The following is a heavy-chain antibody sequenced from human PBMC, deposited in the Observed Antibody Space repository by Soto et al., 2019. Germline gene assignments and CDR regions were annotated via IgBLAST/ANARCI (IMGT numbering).Heavy chain of an antibody. CDR2: ISSSGGTI. V-gene: IGHV3-48*02. CDR1: GFTFSTYS. CDR3: ARLSVRYCSGGSCSQLDY. Sequence: EVQLVESGGGLVQPGGSVRLSCAASGFTFSTYSMNWVRQAPGKGLEWVSFISSSGGTIYYADSVKGRFTISRENAKNSLYLQINSLSDEDTAVYYCARLSVRYCSGGSCSQLDYWGQGTLVTVSS. J-gene: IGHJ4*02. D-gene: IGHD2-15*01.